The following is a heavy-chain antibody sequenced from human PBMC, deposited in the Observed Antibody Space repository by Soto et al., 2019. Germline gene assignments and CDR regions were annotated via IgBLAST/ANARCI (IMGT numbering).Heavy chain of an antibody. CDR2: INPSSGGT. D-gene: IGHD3-22*01. Sequence: ASVKVSCKASGYNFMNFYMHWVRQAPGQGLEWMGWINPSSGGTNYAQKFQGWVTMTRDTSISTAYMELSRLRSDDTAVYYCARDSYYYDSSDAFDIWGQGTMVTVSS. CDR3: ARDSYYYDSSDAFDI. J-gene: IGHJ3*02. V-gene: IGHV1-2*04. CDR1: GYNFMNFY.